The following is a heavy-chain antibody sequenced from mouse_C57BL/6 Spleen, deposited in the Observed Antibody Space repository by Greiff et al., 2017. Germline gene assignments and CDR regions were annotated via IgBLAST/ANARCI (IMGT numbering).Heavy chain of an antibody. J-gene: IGHJ4*01. CDR2: IDPETGGT. CDR1: GYSFTDYE. Sequence: QVQLQQSGAELVRPGASVTLSCKASGYSFTDYEMHWVKQTPVHGLEWIGAIDPETGGTAYNQKFKGKAILTADKSSSTAYMKLRSLTSEDSAVYYCTSTTVVSYYAMDYWGQGTSVTVSS. V-gene: IGHV1-15*01. CDR3: TSTTVVSYYAMDY. D-gene: IGHD1-1*01.